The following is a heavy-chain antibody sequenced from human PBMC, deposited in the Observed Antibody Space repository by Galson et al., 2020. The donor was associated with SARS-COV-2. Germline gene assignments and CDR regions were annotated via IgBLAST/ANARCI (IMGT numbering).Heavy chain of an antibody. D-gene: IGHD5-12*01. CDR3: AHIVATIGRFGMDV. CDR2: IYSDDDK. CDR1: GFSLSTSGVG. Sequence: SGPTLVKPTQTLTLTCTFSGFSLSTSGVGVGWIRQPPGKALEWLALIYSDDDKRYSQSLKSRLTITKDTSKNQVVLTMTNMDPVDTATYYCAHIVATIGRFGMDVWGQGTTVTVSS. V-gene: IGHV2-5*02. J-gene: IGHJ6*02.